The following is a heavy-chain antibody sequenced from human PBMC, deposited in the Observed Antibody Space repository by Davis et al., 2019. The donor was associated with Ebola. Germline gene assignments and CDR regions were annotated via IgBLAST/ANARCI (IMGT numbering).Heavy chain of an antibody. CDR1: GFTVSSNY. J-gene: IGHJ4*02. CDR2: ISWNSGSI. CDR3: ATVRYDLGQAY. V-gene: IGHV3-9*01. D-gene: IGHD3-10*02. Sequence: SLKISCAASGFTVSSNYMSWVRQAPGKGLEWVSGISWNSGSIGYADSVRGRFTISRDNGKNSLYLQMNSLRVDDTAVYYCATVRYDLGQAYWGQGTLVTVSS.